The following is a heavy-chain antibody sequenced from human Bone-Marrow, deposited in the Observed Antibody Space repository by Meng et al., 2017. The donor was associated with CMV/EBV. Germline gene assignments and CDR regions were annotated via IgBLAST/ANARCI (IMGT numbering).Heavy chain of an antibody. CDR1: GYSFTSYW. J-gene: IGHJ4*02. Sequence: KVSCKGSGYSFTSYWIGWVRQMPGKGLEWMGIIYPGYSDTRYSPSFQGQVTISADKSISTAYLQWSSLKASVTAMYYCARVLRSGYSTPYFDYWGEGTLVTVSS. CDR3: ARVLRSGYSTPYFDY. V-gene: IGHV5-51*01. CDR2: IYPGYSDT. D-gene: IGHD3-3*01.